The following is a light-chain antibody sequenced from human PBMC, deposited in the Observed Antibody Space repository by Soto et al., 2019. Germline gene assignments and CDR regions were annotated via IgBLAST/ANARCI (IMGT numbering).Light chain of an antibody. Sequence: DIQMTQSPSTLSASVGDRVTITCRASQSINNWLAWYQQKPGKAPKLLIYDASSLESGVPSRFSGSGSGTEFTLTISSLQPDDFATYYCQQCSSFSYTFGQGTKLEIK. V-gene: IGKV1-5*01. J-gene: IGKJ2*01. CDR2: DAS. CDR3: QQCSSFSYT. CDR1: QSINNW.